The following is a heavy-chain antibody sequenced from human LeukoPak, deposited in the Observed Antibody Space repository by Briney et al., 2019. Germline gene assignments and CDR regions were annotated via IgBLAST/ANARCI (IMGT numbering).Heavy chain of an antibody. J-gene: IGHJ5*02. CDR2: IRGSGGST. CDR3: AALNGDLMATTTP. V-gene: IGHV3-23*01. CDR1: GFTFSSYA. Sequence: GGSLRLSCAASGFTFSSYAMSWVRQAPGKGLEWVSAIRGSGGSTYYADSVKGRFTISRDNSRNTLYLQMNSLRAEDTAVYYCAALNGDLMATTTPWGQGTLVTVSS. D-gene: IGHD5-12*01.